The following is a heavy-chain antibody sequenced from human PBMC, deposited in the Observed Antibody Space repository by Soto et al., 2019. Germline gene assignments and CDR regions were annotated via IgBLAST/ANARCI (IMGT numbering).Heavy chain of an antibody. CDR1: GGTFSSYA. CDR2: ISAYNGNT. CDR3: ARDGKGIAVAGPYYYYGMDV. J-gene: IGHJ6*02. Sequence: QVQLVQSGAEVKKPGSSVKVSCKASGGTFSSYAISWVRQAPGQGLEWMGGISAYNGNTNYAQKLQGRVTMTTDTSTSTAYMELRSLRSDDTAVYYCARDGKGIAVAGPYYYYGMDVWGQGTTVTVSS. V-gene: IGHV1-18*01. D-gene: IGHD6-19*01.